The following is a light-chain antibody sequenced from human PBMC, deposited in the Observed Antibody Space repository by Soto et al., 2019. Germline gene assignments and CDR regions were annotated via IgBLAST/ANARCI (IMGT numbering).Light chain of an antibody. CDR2: LEGSGSY. Sequence: QPVLTQSSSASASLGSSVKLTCTLSSGHRSYIIAWHQQQPGKAPRYLMKLEGSGSYNKGSGVPDRFSGSSSGADRYLTISNLQFEDEADYYCETWDFNPRVFGGGTKLTVL. CDR3: ETWDFNPRV. CDR1: SGHRSYI. V-gene: IGLV4-60*02. J-gene: IGLJ3*02.